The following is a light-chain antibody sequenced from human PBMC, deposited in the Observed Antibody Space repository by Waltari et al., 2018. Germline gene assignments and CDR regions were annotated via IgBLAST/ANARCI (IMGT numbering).Light chain of an antibody. V-gene: IGKV3-15*01. J-gene: IGKJ5*01. CDR3: QHYHNWPST. Sequence: IVMTQSPAPLPVSPGGRVTLSCRSSQNIGSHLACYQQKPRQPPRLLIFDAPTRATGIPARFGGSGSGTEFTLTISSLQSEDSAIYYCQHYHNWPSTFGQGTRLEIK. CDR1: QNIGSH. CDR2: DAP.